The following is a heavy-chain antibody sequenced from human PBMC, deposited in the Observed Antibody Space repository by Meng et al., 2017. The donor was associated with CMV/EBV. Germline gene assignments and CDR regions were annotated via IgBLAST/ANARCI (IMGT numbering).Heavy chain of an antibody. J-gene: IGHJ6*02. CDR2: ISSSGSTI. CDR3: ARHTLYYYGSGSYSFAAVVSGEYYYYYGMDV. D-gene: IGHD3-10*01. V-gene: IGHV3-11*01. CDR1: GFIFSDYY. Sequence: GESLKISCAASGFIFSDYYMSWIRQAPGKGLEWVSYISSSGSTIYYADSVKGRFTISRDNAKNSLYLQMNSLRAEDTAVYYCARHTLYYYGSGSYSFAAVVSGEYYYYYGMDVWGQGTTVTVSS.